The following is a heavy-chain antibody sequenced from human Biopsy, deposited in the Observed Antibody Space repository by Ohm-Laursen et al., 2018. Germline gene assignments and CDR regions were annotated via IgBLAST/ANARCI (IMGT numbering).Heavy chain of an antibody. CDR1: GGPFNNHA. CDR3: ATDADGYYTEFDF. CDR2: IVPNLGTG. D-gene: IGHD5-24*01. Sequence: ASVKVSCKASGGPFNNHAFSWVRQAPGQGLEWLGRIVPNLGTGNYAQKFQGRVALTEGKATGTAYMELNRLISDDTAVYYCATDADGYYTEFDFWGQGTLITVSS. V-gene: IGHV1-69*04. J-gene: IGHJ4*02.